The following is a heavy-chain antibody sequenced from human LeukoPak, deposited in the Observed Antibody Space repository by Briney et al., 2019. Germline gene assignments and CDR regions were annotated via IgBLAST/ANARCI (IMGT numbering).Heavy chain of an antibody. CDR3: ASTSGSYYFPFDY. V-gene: IGHV4-39*07. CDR2: IYYSGST. D-gene: IGHD1-26*01. Sequence: SETLSLTCTVSGGSISSSSYYWGWIRQPPGKGLEWIGSIYYSGSTYYSPSLKSRVTISVDTPKNQFSLKLSPVTAADTAVYYCASTSGSYYFPFDYWGQGTLVTVSS. CDR1: GGSISSSSYY. J-gene: IGHJ4*02.